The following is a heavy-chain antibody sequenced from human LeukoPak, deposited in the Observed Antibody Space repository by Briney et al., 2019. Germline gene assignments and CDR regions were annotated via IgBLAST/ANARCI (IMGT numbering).Heavy chain of an antibody. CDR1: GFTFSQYW. V-gene: IGHV3-74*01. CDR2: IDPDGSST. D-gene: IGHD4-11*01. J-gene: IGHJ4*02. Sequence: PGGSLRLSCAASGFTFSQYWMHWVRQAPGKGLVWVSRIDPDGSSTNYADSVKGRFTISRDNAKNTLYLQLNSLRAEDTAVYYCAREDYSSYAPYFDYWGQGTLVTVSS. CDR3: AREDYSSYAPYFDY.